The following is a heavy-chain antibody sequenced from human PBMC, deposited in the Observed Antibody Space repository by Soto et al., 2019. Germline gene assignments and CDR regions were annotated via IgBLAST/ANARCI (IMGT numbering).Heavy chain of an antibody. J-gene: IGHJ4*02. V-gene: IGHV3-30*18. CDR3: AKDLVMAPEVTAIHNY. CDR1: GFTFINCG. Sequence: QVQLVESGGGVVQPGGSLRIYCAVSGFTFINCGMHWVRQTPGQGLEWVARISYDGSQTFYTDSVKGRFTISRDNSRDTLYLQMNSLRVEDTALYYCAKDLVMAPEVTAIHNYRGQGTLVTVSS. CDR2: ISYDGSQT. D-gene: IGHD3-16*01.